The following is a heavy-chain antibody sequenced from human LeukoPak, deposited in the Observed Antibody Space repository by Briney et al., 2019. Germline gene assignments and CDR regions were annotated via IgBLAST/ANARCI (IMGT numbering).Heavy chain of an antibody. V-gene: IGHV3-23*01. J-gene: IGHJ4*02. D-gene: IGHD1-7*01. CDR2: ISGSGGST. CDR3: AKDRGVGWNYVIFDY. CDR1: GFTFSSYA. Sequence: PGGSLRPSCAASGFTFSSYAMSWVRQAPGKGLEWVSAISGSGGSTYYADSVKGRFTISRDNSKNTLYLQMNSLRAEDTAVYYCAKDRGVGWNYVIFDYWGQGTLVTVSS.